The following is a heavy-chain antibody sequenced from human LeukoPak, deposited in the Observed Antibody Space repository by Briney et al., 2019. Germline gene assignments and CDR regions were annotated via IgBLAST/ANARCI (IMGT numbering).Heavy chain of an antibody. Sequence: SETLSLTCTVSGGSISSSSLYWGWIRQSPGKGLEWIGSIYYTGSTYYSPSLKSRVTVSIDTSKNQFSLKLSSVTAADTAVYYCAGGSSWEGMDVWGQGTTVTVSS. CDR1: GGSISSSSLY. CDR3: AGGSSWEGMDV. V-gene: IGHV4-39*01. J-gene: IGHJ6*02. CDR2: IYYTGST. D-gene: IGHD6-13*01.